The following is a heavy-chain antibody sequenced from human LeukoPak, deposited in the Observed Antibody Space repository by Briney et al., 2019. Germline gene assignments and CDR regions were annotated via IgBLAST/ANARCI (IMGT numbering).Heavy chain of an antibody. CDR3: AKGRGIAVAGKGDWFDP. CDR2: INHSGST. J-gene: IGHJ5*02. D-gene: IGHD6-19*01. Sequence: SETLSLTCAVYGGSFSGYYWSWIRQPPGKGLEWIGEINHSGSTNYNPSLKSRVTISVDTSKNQFSLKLSSVTAADTAVYYCAKGRGIAVAGKGDWFDPWGQGTLVTVSS. V-gene: IGHV4-34*01. CDR1: GGSFSGYY.